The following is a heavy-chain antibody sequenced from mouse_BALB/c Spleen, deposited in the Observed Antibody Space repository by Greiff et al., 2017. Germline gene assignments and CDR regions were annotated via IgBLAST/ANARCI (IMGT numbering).Heavy chain of an antibody. CDR3: AGNWDGFAY. D-gene: IGHD4-1*01. CDR1: GYTFTDYA. Sequence: QVQLKESGAELVRPGVSVKISCKGSGYTFTDYAMHWVQQSHAKSLEWIGVISTYYGDASYNQKFKGKATMTVYKSSSTAYMELARLTSEDSAIYYCAGNWDGFAYWGQGTLVTVSA. CDR2: ISTYYGDA. J-gene: IGHJ3*01. V-gene: IGHV1S137*01.